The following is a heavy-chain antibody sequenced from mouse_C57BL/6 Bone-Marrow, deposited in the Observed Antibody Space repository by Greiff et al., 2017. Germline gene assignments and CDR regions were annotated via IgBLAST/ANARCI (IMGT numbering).Heavy chain of an antibody. CDR1: GYTFTSYW. D-gene: IGHD4-1*01. J-gene: IGHJ2*01. CDR3: ARSGPLGRSFDY. CDR2: IYPTSGRT. V-gene: IGHV1-55*01. Sequence: VQLQQPGAELVKPGASVKMSCKASGYTFTSYWITWVKQRPGQGLEWIGDIYPTSGRTNYNDKFKSKALLTVDTSTNTADMQLSSLTSEDSAVLYCARSGPLGRSFDYWGQGTTLTVSS.